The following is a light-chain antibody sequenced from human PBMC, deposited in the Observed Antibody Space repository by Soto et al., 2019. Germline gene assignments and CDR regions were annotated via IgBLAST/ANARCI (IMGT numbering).Light chain of an antibody. J-gene: IGKJ4*01. CDR3: QQRSNWPLT. CDR1: QSVSSSY. V-gene: IGKV3D-20*02. Sequence: EIVLTQSPGTLSFSPGERATLSCRASQSVSSSYLAWYQQKPGQAPRFLIYGTSSRATGIPDRFSGSGSGTDFTLTISRLEPEDFAVYYCQQRSNWPLTFGGGTKVDIK. CDR2: GTS.